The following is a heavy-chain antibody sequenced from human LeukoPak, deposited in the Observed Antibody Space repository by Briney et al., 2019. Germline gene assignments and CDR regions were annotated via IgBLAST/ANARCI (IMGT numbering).Heavy chain of an antibody. CDR1: GFTFSSYT. CDR2: ITGSGRYI. V-gene: IGHV3-21*01. Sequence: GGSLRLSCAASGFTFSSYTINWVRQAPGKGLEWVSSITGSGRYIHYADSVKGRFTISRDNAKNSVYLQMNSVRVEDTAIYYCARDQRRGFDPWCQGTLVTVSS. J-gene: IGHJ5*02. CDR3: ARDQRRGFDP.